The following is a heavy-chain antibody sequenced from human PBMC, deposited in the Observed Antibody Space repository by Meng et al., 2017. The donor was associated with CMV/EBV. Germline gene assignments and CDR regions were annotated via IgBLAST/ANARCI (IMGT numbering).Heavy chain of an antibody. CDR2: ISSSGSTI. V-gene: IGHV3-11*01. J-gene: IGHJ6*02. Sequence: LSLTCAASGFTFSDYYMSWIRQAPGKGLGWVSYISSSGSTIYYADSVKGRFTISRDNAKNSLYLQMNSLRAEDTAVYYCARDGSSSSAFGDYYYYGMDVWGQGTTVTVS. CDR1: GFTFSDYY. CDR3: ARDGSSSSAFGDYYYYGMDV. D-gene: IGHD6-6*01.